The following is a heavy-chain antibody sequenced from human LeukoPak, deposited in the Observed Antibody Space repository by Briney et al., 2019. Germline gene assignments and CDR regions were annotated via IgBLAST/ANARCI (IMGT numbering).Heavy chain of an antibody. V-gene: IGHV3-33*08. CDR2: IWYDGINK. CDR1: GFTFSSYA. Sequence: GGSLRLSCAASGFTFSSYAMSWVRQAPGKGLEWVALIWYDGINKYYADSVKGRFTISRDNSKNTLFLQVNSLRAEDTAVYYCARDSSSAFDYWGQGTLVTVSS. CDR3: ARDSSSAFDY. J-gene: IGHJ4*02. D-gene: IGHD6-6*01.